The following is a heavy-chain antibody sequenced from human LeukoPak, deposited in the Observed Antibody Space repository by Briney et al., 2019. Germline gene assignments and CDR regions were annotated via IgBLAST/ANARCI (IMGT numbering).Heavy chain of an antibody. D-gene: IGHD6-6*01. Sequence: GASVKVPCKASGGTFSSYAISWVRQAPGQGLEWMGGIIPIFGTANYAQKFQGRVTITTDESTSTAYMELSSLRSEDTAVYYCARDSSSSYYFDYWGQGTLVTVSS. CDR1: GGTFSSYA. V-gene: IGHV1-69*05. J-gene: IGHJ4*02. CDR3: ARDSSSSYYFDY. CDR2: IIPIFGTA.